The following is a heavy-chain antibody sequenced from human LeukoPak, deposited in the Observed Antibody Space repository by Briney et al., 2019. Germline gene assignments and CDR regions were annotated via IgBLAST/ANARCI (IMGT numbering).Heavy chain of an antibody. J-gene: IGHJ5*02. V-gene: IGHV3-23*01. D-gene: IGHD3-3*01. CDR3: AKDRGHYDFWSGYYSNWFDP. CDR1: GFTFSSYA. CDR2: ISGSGGST. Sequence: QPGGSLRLSCAASGFTFSSYAMSWVRQAPGKGLEWVSAISGSGGSTYYADSVKGRFTISRDNSKNTLYLQMNSLRAEDTAVYYCAKDRGHYDFWSGYYSNWFDPWGQGTLVTVSS.